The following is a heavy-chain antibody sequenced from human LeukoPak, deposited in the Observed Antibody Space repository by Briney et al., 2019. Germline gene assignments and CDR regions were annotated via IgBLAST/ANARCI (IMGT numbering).Heavy chain of an antibody. Sequence: GGTLRFSCSASGFTFSSYAMSWVRQAPGKGREWVSAISGSGGSTDYADSVKGRFTISRDNSKNALYLQMSSLRAEDTAVYYCAKPYDSSGYYYSLPDYWGQGTLVTVSS. J-gene: IGHJ4*02. CDR1: GFTFSSYA. V-gene: IGHV3-23*01. CDR2: ISGSGGST. D-gene: IGHD3-22*01. CDR3: AKPYDSSGYYYSLPDY.